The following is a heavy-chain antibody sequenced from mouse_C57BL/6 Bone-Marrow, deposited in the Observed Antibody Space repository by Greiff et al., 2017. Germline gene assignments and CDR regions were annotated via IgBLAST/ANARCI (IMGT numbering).Heavy chain of an antibody. V-gene: IGHV1-80*01. CDR3: ARSVFGMDY. J-gene: IGHJ4*01. CDR1: GYAFSSYW. Sequence: VQLQQSGAELVKPGASVKISCKASGYAFSSYWTNWVKQRPGKGLEWIGQIYPGDGDTNYNGKFKGKATLTADKSSSTAYMQLSSLTSEDSAVYFCARSVFGMDYWGQGTSVTVSS. CDR2: IYPGDGDT.